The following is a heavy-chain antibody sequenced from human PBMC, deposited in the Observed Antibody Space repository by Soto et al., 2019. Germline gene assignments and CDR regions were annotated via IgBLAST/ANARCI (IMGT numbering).Heavy chain of an antibody. Sequence: ASVKVSCKASGYTFTSYGISWVRQAPGQGLEWMGWISAYNGNTNYAQKLQGRVTMTTDTSTSTAYMEPRSLRSDDTAVYYCAREEGGKLYPSNWFDPRGQGTLVTVSS. CDR3: AREEGGKLYPSNWFDP. CDR2: ISAYNGNT. CDR1: GYTFTSYG. D-gene: IGHD3-16*02. V-gene: IGHV1-18*01. J-gene: IGHJ5*02.